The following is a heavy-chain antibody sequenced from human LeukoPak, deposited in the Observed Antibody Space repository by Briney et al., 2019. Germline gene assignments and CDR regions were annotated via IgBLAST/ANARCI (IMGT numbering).Heavy chain of an antibody. CDR1: GGSFSGYY. CDR3: ARHSPIGGRWELDY. V-gene: IGHV4-59*08. J-gene: IGHJ4*02. CDR2: IYYSGST. Sequence: TSETLSLTCAVYGGSFSGYYWSWIRQPPGKGLEWIGYIYYSGSTNYNPSLKSRVTISVDTSKNQCSLKMSSVTAADTAVYYCARHSPIGGRWELDYWGQGTLVTVSS. D-gene: IGHD2-15*01.